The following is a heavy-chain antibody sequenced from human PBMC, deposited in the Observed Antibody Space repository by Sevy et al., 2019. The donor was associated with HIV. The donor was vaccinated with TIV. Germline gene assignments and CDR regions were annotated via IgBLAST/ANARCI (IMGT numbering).Heavy chain of an antibody. CDR3: ARGGYYDSSGYFDY. CDR1: GFSFSDYY. CDR2: ISSSGSAI. V-gene: IGHV3-11*04. Sequence: GGSLRLSCAASGFSFSDYYMTWIRQAPGKGLEWVSYISSSGSAIYYADSVKGRFTISRDNAKNSLYLQMNSLRAEDTAVYYCARGGYYDSSGYFDYWGQGTLVTVSS. D-gene: IGHD3-22*01. J-gene: IGHJ4*02.